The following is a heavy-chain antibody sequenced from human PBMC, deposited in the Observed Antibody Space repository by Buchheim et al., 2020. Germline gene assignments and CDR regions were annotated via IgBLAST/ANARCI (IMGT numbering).Heavy chain of an antibody. Sequence: QVQLQESGSGLVKPSETLSLTCTVSGASMRENYWSWIRLSPGTGLEWLGYIHYTGITNYSPFLASRVAMSLDSFPTQFTFRLSGVTAADTAIYYCSRHRMFNWNVESSYGLDVWGQG. CDR1: GASMRENY. V-gene: IGHV4-59*01. J-gene: IGHJ6*02. D-gene: IGHD1-1*01. CDR3: SRHRMFNWNVESSYGLDV. CDR2: IHYTGIT.